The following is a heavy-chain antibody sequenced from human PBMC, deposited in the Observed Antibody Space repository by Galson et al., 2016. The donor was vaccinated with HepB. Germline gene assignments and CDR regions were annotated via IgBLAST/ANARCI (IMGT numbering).Heavy chain of an antibody. CDR3: ATGIVVAGKYYYYYMDV. CDR2: IYSSEGT. Sequence: SETLSLTCTVSGGSISSDYYWGWIRQPPGRGLEWIGSIYSSEGTYYNPSLKSRVTISVDTSKNQFSLRLNSVTAADTGVYYCATGIVVAGKYYYYYMDVWGKGTTVTVSS. CDR1: GGSISSDYY. D-gene: IGHD6-19*01. V-gene: IGHV4-39*01. J-gene: IGHJ6*03.